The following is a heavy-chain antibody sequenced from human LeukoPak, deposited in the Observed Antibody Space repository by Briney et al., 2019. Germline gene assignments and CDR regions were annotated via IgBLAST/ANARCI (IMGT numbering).Heavy chain of an antibody. J-gene: IGHJ4*02. D-gene: IGHD4-23*01. V-gene: IGHV4-34*01. CDR1: GGSFSGYY. CDR3: ARGPPIPDYGGNSLDY. Sequence: PSETLSLTCAVYGGSFSGYYWSWIRQPPGKGLEWIGEINHSGSTNYNPSLKSRVTISVDTSKNQFSLKLSSVTAADTAVYYCARGPPIPDYGGNSLDYWGLGTLVTVSS. CDR2: INHSGST.